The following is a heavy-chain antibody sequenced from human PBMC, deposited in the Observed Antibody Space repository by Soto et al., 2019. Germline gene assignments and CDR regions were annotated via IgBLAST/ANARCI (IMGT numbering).Heavy chain of an antibody. CDR1: GFTFSTYA. J-gene: IGHJ4*02. D-gene: IGHD1-7*01. CDR2: ISANGQDI. Sequence: GGSLRLSCAASGFTFSTYALSWVRQAPGKGLEWVSAISANGQDIYYADSVRGRFTISRDNSKNTIFLHMDSLRAEDTAVYYCAEDRNYPRDQFHYWGQGTLVTVSS. CDR3: AEDRNYPRDQFHY. V-gene: IGHV3-23*01.